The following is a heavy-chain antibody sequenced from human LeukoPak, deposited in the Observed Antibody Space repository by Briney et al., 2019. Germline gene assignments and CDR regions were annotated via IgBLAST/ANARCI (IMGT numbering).Heavy chain of an antibody. J-gene: IGHJ4*02. D-gene: IGHD3-10*02. CDR3: ARVLNVPKLIDS. V-gene: IGHV4-38-2*02. CDR1: GSSITSTYY. CDR2: VFQLQTVRT. Sequence: PLETLSLTCTVSGSSITSTYYWAWFRQPPGTGLEWIATVFQLQTVRTFNNPSLESRVTMSLDTSQNQFSLNLTSVTAADTALYFCARVLNVPKLIDSWGQGTLVTVSS.